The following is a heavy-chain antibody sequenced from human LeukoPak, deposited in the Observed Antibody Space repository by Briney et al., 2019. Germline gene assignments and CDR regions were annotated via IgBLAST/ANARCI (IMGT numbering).Heavy chain of an antibody. CDR2: IKQDGSEK. Sequence: GGSLRLSCVVSRFTFSHYWMSWVRQAPGKGLEWVANIKQDGSEKYYVGSVRGRFTISRDNANNSLYLQMNSLRGEDTGVYYCAGDRVAAPGWFDTWGQGTLVTVSS. CDR3: AGDRVAAPGWFDT. D-gene: IGHD6-6*01. J-gene: IGHJ5*02. CDR1: RFTFSHYW. V-gene: IGHV3-7*03.